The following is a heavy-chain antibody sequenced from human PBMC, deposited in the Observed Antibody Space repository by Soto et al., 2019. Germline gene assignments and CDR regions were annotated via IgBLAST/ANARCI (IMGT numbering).Heavy chain of an antibody. CDR2: ISSNGGTT. CDR3: VRRVSGNYDY. CDR1: EFTFSSYD. Sequence: EVQLAESGGGMVQPGGSLRLSCVPSEFTFSSYDMHWVRQAPGKGLEYVSSISSNGGTTYYGNSVKGRFTISRDNSKNTLYLQMGSLRAEDMAVYYCVRRVSGNYDYWGQGTLVTVSS. V-gene: IGHV3-64*01. D-gene: IGHD1-7*01. J-gene: IGHJ4*02.